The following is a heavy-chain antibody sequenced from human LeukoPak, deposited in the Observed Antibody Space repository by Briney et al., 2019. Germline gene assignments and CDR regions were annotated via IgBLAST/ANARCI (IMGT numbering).Heavy chain of an antibody. CDR3: ARDRLGDYDHSGYYDK. Sequence: GSLRLSCAASRFTFSDYYMSWLREAPRKGLEWVADICVSGRTVYYGDSVKGRFTISRDNAKNSVYLQMNNLSAEDTAVYYCARDRLGDYDHSGYYDKWGQGTLVTVSS. CDR2: ICVSGRTV. J-gene: IGHJ4*02. CDR1: RFTFSDYY. V-gene: IGHV3-11*01. D-gene: IGHD3-22*01.